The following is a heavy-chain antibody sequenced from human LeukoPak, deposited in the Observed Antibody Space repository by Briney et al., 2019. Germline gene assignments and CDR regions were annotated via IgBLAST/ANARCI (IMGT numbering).Heavy chain of an antibody. Sequence: SETPSLTCTVSGGSISSSSYYWGWIRQPPGKGLEWIGSIYYSGSTYYNPSLKSRVTISVDTSKNQFSLKLSSVTAADTAVYYCARGGGYSYGHQYYFDYWGQGTLVTVSS. CDR3: ARGGGYSYGHQYYFDY. CDR1: GGSISSSSYY. V-gene: IGHV4-39*07. J-gene: IGHJ4*02. D-gene: IGHD5-18*01. CDR2: IYYSGST.